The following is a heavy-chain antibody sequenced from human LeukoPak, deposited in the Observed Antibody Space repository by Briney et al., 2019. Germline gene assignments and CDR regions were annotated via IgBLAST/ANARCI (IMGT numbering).Heavy chain of an antibody. D-gene: IGHD3-22*01. V-gene: IGHV3-21*01. J-gene: IGHJ4*02. Sequence: GGSLRLSCAASGFSFSDYWMSWVRQAPGKGLEWVSSISSSSSYIYYADSVKGRFTISRDNAKNSLYLQMNSLRAEDTAVYYCARGETAMIVVVPLDYWGQGTLVTVSS. CDR2: ISSSSSYI. CDR1: GFSFSDYW. CDR3: ARGETAMIVVVPLDY.